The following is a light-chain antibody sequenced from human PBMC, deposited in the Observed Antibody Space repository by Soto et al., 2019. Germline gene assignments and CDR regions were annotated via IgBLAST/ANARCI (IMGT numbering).Light chain of an antibody. CDR2: HVS. CDR1: SSDVGGYNY. V-gene: IGLV2-14*03. Sequence: QSVLTQPASVSGSPGQSITISCTGTSSDVGGYNYVSWYQQHPGRAPKLMIYHVSNRPSGVSNRFSGSKSGNTASLTISGLQAEDEADYYCSSYASSSTLYVFGPGTKLTV. CDR3: SSYASSSTLYV. J-gene: IGLJ1*01.